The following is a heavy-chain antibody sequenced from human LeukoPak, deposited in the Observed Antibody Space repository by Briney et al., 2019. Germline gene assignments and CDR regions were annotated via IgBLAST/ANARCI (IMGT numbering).Heavy chain of an antibody. CDR3: VKFSSGWGDF. CDR2: ISSSSSYI. J-gene: IGHJ4*02. CDR1: GFIFSDYN. Sequence: PGGSLRLSCAASGFIFSDYNMNWVRQAPGKGLEWVSSISSSSSYIYSAASVKGRSAITRDNAKNSLYLQMNSLRAEDTAVYYCVKFSSGWGDFWGQGTLVTVSS. V-gene: IGHV3-21*01. D-gene: IGHD6-19*01.